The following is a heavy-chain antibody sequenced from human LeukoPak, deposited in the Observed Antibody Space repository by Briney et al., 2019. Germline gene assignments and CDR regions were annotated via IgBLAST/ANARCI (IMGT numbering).Heavy chain of an antibody. CDR3: AKDLELWFGELSGSAADNWFDP. Sequence: GGSLRLSCAASGFTVSTNYMTWVRQAPGKRLEWVSFIYSDGSTYYADSVKGRFTISRDNSKNTLYLQMNSLRAEDTAVYYCAKDLELWFGELSGSAADNWFDPWGQGTLVTVSS. D-gene: IGHD3-10*01. V-gene: IGHV3-53*01. J-gene: IGHJ5*02. CDR2: IYSDGST. CDR1: GFTVSTNY.